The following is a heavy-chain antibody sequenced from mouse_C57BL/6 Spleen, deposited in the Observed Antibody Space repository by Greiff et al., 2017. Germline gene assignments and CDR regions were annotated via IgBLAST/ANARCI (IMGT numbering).Heavy chain of an antibody. D-gene: IGHD2-3*01. CDR3: TSHDGSYWYFDV. CDR1: GYTFTDYE. V-gene: IGHV1-15*01. CDR2: IDPETGGT. J-gene: IGHJ1*03. Sequence: VQLQQSGAELVRPGASVTLSCKASGYTFTDYEMHWVKQTPVHGLEWIGAIDPETGGTAYNQKFKGKAILTADKSSSTAYMELRSLTSEDSAVYYCTSHDGSYWYFDVWGTGTTVTVSS.